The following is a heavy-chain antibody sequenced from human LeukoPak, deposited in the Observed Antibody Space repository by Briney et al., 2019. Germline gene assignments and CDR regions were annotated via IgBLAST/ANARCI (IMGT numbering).Heavy chain of an antibody. CDR3: ARGDTYIWKSPFDY. Sequence: SVKVSCKASGGTFSSYAISWVRQAPGQGLEWMGGIIPIFGTANYAQKFQGRVTITADESTSTAYMEPSSLRSEDTAVYYCARGDTYIWKSPFDYWGQGTLVTVSS. D-gene: IGHD5-24*01. CDR2: IIPIFGTA. J-gene: IGHJ4*02. CDR1: GGTFSSYA. V-gene: IGHV1-69*13.